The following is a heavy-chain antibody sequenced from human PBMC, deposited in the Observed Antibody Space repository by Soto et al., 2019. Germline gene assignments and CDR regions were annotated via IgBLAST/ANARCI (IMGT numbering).Heavy chain of an antibody. V-gene: IGHV1-69*13. CDR3: ATLHHCSGGSCYPPHFDY. CDR1: GGTFDSYA. CDR2: IIPIFGTA. J-gene: IGHJ4*02. D-gene: IGHD2-15*01. Sequence: SVKVSCKAFGGTFDSYAISWVRQAPGQGLEWMGGIIPIFGTANYPQKFQGRVTITADESTSTAYMELSSLRSEDTALYYCATLHHCSGGSCYPPHFDYWGQGSLVTVSS.